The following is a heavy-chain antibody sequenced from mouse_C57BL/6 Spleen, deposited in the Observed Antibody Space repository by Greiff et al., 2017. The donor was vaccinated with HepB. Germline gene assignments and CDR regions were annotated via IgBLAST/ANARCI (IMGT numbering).Heavy chain of an antibody. D-gene: IGHD1-2*01. Sequence: QVQLKQPGAELVRPGTSVKLSCKASGYTFTSYWMHWVKQRPGQGLEWIGVIDPSDSYTNYNQKFKGKATLTVDTSSSTAYMELSSLTSEDSAVYYCARRGITTANYFDYWGQGTTLTVSS. CDR2: IDPSDSYT. CDR1: GYTFTSYW. CDR3: ARRGITTANYFDY. J-gene: IGHJ2*01. V-gene: IGHV1-59*01.